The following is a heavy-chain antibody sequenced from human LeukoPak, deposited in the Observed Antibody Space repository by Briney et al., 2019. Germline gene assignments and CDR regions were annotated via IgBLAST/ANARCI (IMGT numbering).Heavy chain of an antibody. D-gene: IGHD7-27*01. J-gene: IGHJ4*02. CDR2: ISGSGGST. CDR3: ARDYSWGWDY. V-gene: IGHV3-23*01. Sequence: GGSLRLSCAASGFTFSSYAISWVRQAPGKGLEWVSAISGSGGSTYYADSVKGRFTISRDNSKNTLYLQMNSLRAEDTAVYYCARDYSWGWDYWGKGTLVSVSS. CDR1: GFTFSSYA.